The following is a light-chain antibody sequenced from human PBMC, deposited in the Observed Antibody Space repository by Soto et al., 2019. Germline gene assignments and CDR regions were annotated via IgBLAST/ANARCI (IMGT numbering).Light chain of an antibody. Sequence: DIQMTQSPSSLSASVGDRVTITCRASQSISTYLNWYQQKPGKAPKLLIYAASSLQSGVPSSFSGSGSGTDFTLTISSLQPEDFATYYCQQSYSIPQTFGQGTKVDIK. V-gene: IGKV1-39*01. CDR2: AAS. CDR3: QQSYSIPQT. J-gene: IGKJ2*01. CDR1: QSISTY.